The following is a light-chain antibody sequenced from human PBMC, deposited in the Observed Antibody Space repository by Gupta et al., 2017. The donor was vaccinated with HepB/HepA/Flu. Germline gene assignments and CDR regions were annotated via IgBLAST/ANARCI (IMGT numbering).Light chain of an antibody. Sequence: QSALAPPSSVSVSPGQSITISCTGTNSDYVSWYQQYPGKAPKLLLYTVFDRPSGVSHRFSGSKSGNPASLTISGRKAEDEANYYCSAYPFIRTRWVFGGGTHLTVL. CDR3: SAYPFIRTRWV. J-gene: IGLJ3*02. V-gene: IGLV2-14*01. CDR1: NSDY. CDR2: TVF.